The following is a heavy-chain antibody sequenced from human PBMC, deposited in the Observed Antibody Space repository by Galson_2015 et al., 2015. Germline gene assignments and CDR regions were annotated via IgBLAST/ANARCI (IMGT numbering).Heavy chain of an antibody. D-gene: IGHD1-26*01. CDR3: AKEWET. CDR1: GFTFSNYG. V-gene: IGHV3-23*01. CDR2: IGGGSDT. Sequence: SLRLSCAASGFTFSNYGMSWVRQAPGKGLEWVSAIGGGSDTYYPDSVKGRFTISRDNSKNMLFLQMDSLRAEDTAVYYRAKEWETWGQGALVTVSS. J-gene: IGHJ4*02.